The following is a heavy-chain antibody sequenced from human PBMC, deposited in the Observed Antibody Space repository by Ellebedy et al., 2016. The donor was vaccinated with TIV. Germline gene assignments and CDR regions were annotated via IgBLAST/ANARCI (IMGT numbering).Heavy chain of an antibody. CDR1: GGSFRGYY. Sequence: SETLSLTCAVYGGSFRGYYWSWIRQHPGKGLEGMGEINQSGRTNYNPSLDKGRVTISVETSTNQFSLMLSSVTVADTAVYYCAEGRSGWYYFDYWGQGTPVTLSS. CDR3: AEGRSGWYYFDY. V-gene: IGHV4-34*01. CDR2: INQSGRT. J-gene: IGHJ4*02. D-gene: IGHD6-19*01.